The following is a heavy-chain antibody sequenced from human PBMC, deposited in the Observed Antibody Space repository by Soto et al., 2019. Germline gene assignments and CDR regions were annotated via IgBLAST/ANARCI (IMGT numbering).Heavy chain of an antibody. CDR2: IKTDGSEK. CDR1: GFPFSAYW. CDR3: ASSMGRGGNDY. Sequence: EVQLVESGGGLVQPGGSLRLSCAASGFPFSAYWMSWVRQAPGKGLECVANIKTDGSEKYYVDPVKGRFTISRDNAQNSMYLQMNSLRAEDTAVYYCASSMGRGGNDYWGPGTLVAVSS. J-gene: IGHJ4*02. V-gene: IGHV3-7*05. D-gene: IGHD3-10*01.